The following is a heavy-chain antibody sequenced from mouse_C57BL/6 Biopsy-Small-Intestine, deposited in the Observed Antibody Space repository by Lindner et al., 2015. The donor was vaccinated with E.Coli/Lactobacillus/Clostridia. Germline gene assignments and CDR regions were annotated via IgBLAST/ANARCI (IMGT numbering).Heavy chain of an antibody. CDR1: GFTFSDYG. CDR3: TRRYSNYDAMDY. J-gene: IGHJ4*01. Sequence: VQLQESGGGLVQPGGSLKLSCAASGFTFSDYGMAWFRQAPRKGPEWIAFVSNLAYSIYYADTVTGRFTISRENAKNTLYLEMSSLRSEDTAMYYCTRRYSNYDAMDYWGQGTSVTVSS. CDR2: VSNLAYSI. D-gene: IGHD2-5*01. V-gene: IGHV5-15*01.